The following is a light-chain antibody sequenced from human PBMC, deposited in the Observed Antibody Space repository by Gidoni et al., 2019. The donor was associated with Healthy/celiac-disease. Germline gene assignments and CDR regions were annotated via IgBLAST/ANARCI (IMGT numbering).Light chain of an antibody. CDR3: QQRSNWPLT. J-gene: IGKJ4*01. Sequence: EIVMTHSPATLSLSPGERATLSCSANQRVSSSLAWYQPKSGQAPRLLIYDAANRATGIPARLSGSGSGTDFSLPISSLVSEDFEVYHCQQRSNWPLTFGGGTKVEIK. CDR1: QRVSSS. CDR2: DAA. V-gene: IGKV3-11*01.